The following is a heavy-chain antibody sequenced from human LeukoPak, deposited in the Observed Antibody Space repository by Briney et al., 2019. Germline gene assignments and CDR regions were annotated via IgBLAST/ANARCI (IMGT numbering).Heavy chain of an antibody. V-gene: IGHV3-9*01. CDR2: ISWNSGSI. CDR1: GFTFDDYA. D-gene: IGHD3-9*01. J-gene: IGHJ4*02. CDR3: AKDSSLMTGSFDY. Sequence: GGSLRLSCAASGFTFDDYAMHWVRHAPGKGLEWVSGISWNSGSIGYADSVKGRFTISRDNAKNSLYLQMNSLRAEDTALYYCAKDSSLMTGSFDYWGQGTLVTVSS.